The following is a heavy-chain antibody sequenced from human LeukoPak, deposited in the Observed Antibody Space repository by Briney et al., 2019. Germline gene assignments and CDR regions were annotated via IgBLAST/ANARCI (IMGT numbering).Heavy chain of an antibody. CDR2: ISSSSSTI. J-gene: IGHJ6*03. V-gene: IGHV3-48*01. D-gene: IGHD5-18*01. CDR1: GFTFSSYS. CDR3: ARPGVQLDWGYYYYYMDV. Sequence: GSLRLSCAASGFTFSSYSMNWVRQAPGKGLEWVSYISSSSSTIYYADSVKGRFTISRDNAKNSLHLQMNSLRAEDTAVYYCARPGVQLDWGYYYYYMDVWGKGTTVTVSS.